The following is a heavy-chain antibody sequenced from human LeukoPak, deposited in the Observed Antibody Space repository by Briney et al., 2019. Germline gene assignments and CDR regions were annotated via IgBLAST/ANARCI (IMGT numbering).Heavy chain of an antibody. CDR1: GGSFSGYY. Sequence: PSETLSLTCAVYGGSFSGYYWSWIRQPPGKGLEWIGEINHSGSTNYNPPLKSRVTISVDTSKNQFSLKLSSVTAADTAVYYCARQEGTWIHANWGQGTLVTVSS. D-gene: IGHD5-18*01. CDR3: ARQEGTWIHAN. CDR2: INHSGST. V-gene: IGHV4-34*01. J-gene: IGHJ4*02.